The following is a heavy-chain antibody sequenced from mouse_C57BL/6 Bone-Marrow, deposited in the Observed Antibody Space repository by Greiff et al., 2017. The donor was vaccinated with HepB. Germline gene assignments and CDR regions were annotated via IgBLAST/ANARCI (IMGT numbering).Heavy chain of an antibody. CDR3: ARLLRSSWFAY. Sequence: QVQLQQPGAELVKPGASVKLSCKASGYTFTSYGISWVKQRTGQGLEWIGEIYPRSGNTYYNEKFKGKATLTADKSSSTAYMELRSLTSEDSAVYFCARLLRSSWFAYWGQGTLVTVSA. CDR1: GYTFTSYG. CDR2: IYPRSGNT. V-gene: IGHV1-81*01. D-gene: IGHD1-1*01. J-gene: IGHJ3*01.